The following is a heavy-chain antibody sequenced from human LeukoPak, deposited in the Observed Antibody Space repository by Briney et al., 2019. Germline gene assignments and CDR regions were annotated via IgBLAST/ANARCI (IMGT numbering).Heavy chain of an antibody. D-gene: IGHD4-17*01. CDR1: GYSFTSYY. Sequence: ASVKVSCKASGYSFTSYYMHWVRQAPGQGLEWMGIINPSGGSTAYAQKFRGRVTMTGDTSTSTVYMELSSLRSEDTAVYYCARGSTTVIFLGYYGMDVWGQGTTVTVSS. CDR2: INPSGGST. V-gene: IGHV1-46*01. CDR3: ARGSTTVIFLGYYGMDV. J-gene: IGHJ6*02.